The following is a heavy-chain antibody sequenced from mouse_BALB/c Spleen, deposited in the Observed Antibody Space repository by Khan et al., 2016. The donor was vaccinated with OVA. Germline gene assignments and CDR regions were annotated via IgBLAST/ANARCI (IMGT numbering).Heavy chain of an antibody. CDR3: VRDGAYHRSDGWFAY. Sequence: QVTLKESGAELARPGASVKMSCKASGYTFTSYTIHWIKKRPGQGLEWIGYINPSNGYTNYNQKFKDKATLTTDKSSTTAYLQLSSLTSDDSAVYNCVRDGAYHRSDGWFAYWGQGTLVTVSA. CDR1: GYTFTSYT. V-gene: IGHV1-4*01. D-gene: IGHD2-14*01. J-gene: IGHJ3*01. CDR2: INPSNGYT.